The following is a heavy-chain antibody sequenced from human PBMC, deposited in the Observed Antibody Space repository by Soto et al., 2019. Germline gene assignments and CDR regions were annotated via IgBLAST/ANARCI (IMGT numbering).Heavy chain of an antibody. CDR3: ARDPSVDTAMVPDYGMDV. Sequence: QVQLVQSGAEVQKPGSSVKVSCKASGGTFSSSAISWVRQAPGQGLEWMGGIIPIFGTANSAQKFQGRVTITADESTSTAYMELSSLRSEDTAVYYWARDPSVDTAMVPDYGMDVWGQGTTVTVSS. CDR1: GGTFSSSA. V-gene: IGHV1-69*12. D-gene: IGHD5-18*01. CDR2: IIPIFGTA. J-gene: IGHJ6*02.